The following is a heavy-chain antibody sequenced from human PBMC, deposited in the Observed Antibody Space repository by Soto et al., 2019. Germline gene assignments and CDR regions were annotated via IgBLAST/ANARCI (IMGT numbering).Heavy chain of an antibody. CDR1: GFTFSSYA. V-gene: IGHV3-23*01. J-gene: IGHJ2*01. CDR2: ISGSGGST. Sequence: EVQLLESGGGLVQPGGSLRLSCAASGFTFSSYAMNWVHQAPGKGLEWVSVISGSGGSTYYADAVKGRLTISRDNSQNTLYLQMNSLRAEDTAVYYCAKRTVGWYFDLWGRGTLVTVSS. D-gene: IGHD4-17*01. CDR3: AKRTVGWYFDL.